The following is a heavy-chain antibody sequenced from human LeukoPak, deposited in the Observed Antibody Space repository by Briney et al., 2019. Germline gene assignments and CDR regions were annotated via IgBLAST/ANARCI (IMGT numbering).Heavy chain of an antibody. CDR1: GGSINGYY. J-gene: IGHJ6*02. Sequence: SETLSLTCNVSGGSINGYYWNWIRQSPGKGLEWIGHIYYSGNTNFNPSLKSRVTMSIDASKNQFSLRLRSVTAADAAVYYCGRLDVWGQGTTVTVSS. CDR2: IYYSGNT. CDR3: GRLDV. V-gene: IGHV4-59*12.